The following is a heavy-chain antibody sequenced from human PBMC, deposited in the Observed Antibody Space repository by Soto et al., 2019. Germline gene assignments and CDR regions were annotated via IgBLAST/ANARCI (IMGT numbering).Heavy chain of an antibody. CDR3: ASEGRIQLSSYYFDY. CDR2: ISAYNGNT. J-gene: IGHJ4*02. CDR1: GYTFTSYG. V-gene: IGHV1-18*01. D-gene: IGHD5-18*01. Sequence: QVPLVQSGAEVKKPGASVKVSCKASGYTFTSYGISWVRQAPGQGLEWMGWISAYNGNTNYAQKLQGRVTMTTDTSTSTAYMELRSLRSDDTAVYYCASEGRIQLSSYYFDYWGQGTLVTVSS.